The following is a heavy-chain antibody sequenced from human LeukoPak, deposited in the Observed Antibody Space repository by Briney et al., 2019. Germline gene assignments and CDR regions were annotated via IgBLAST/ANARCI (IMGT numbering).Heavy chain of an antibody. CDR2: IYTSGST. CDR3: ARENISLLWFGELLGYYFDY. Sequence: PSETLSLTCTVSGGSISSGSYYWSWIRQPAGKGLEWIGRIYTSGSTNYNPSLKSRVTMSVDTSKNQFSLKLSSVTAADTAVYYCARENISLLWFGELLGYYFDYWGQGTLVTVSS. D-gene: IGHD3-10*01. CDR1: GGSISSGSYY. J-gene: IGHJ4*02. V-gene: IGHV4-61*02.